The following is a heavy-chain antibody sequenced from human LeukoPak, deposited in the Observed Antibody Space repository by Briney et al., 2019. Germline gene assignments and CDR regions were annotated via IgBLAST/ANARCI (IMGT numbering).Heavy chain of an antibody. CDR3: AIPGGGYCSGGSCYSPENDAFDI. CDR2: INPSGGST. Sequence: ASVKASCKASGYTFTSYYMHWVRQAPGQGLEWMGIINPSGGSTSYAQKFQGRVTMTRDMSTSTVYMELSSLRSEDTAVYYCAIPGGGYCSGGSCYSPENDAFDIWGQGTMVTVSS. CDR1: GYTFTSYY. V-gene: IGHV1-46*01. D-gene: IGHD2-15*01. J-gene: IGHJ3*02.